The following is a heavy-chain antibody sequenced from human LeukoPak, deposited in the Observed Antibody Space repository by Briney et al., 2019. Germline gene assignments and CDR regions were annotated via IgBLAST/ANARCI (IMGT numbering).Heavy chain of an antibody. CDR2: ISSSSSYI. J-gene: IGHJ6*02. Sequence: PGGSLRLSCAASGFTFSSYSMNWVRQAPGKGLEWVSSISSSSSYIYYADSVKGRFTISRDNAKNSLYLQMNSLRAEDTAVYYCARVPIDYGGNRDWDYYYYGMDVWGQGTTVTVSS. CDR3: ARVPIDYGGNRDWDYYYYGMDV. D-gene: IGHD4-23*01. CDR1: GFTFSSYS. V-gene: IGHV3-21*01.